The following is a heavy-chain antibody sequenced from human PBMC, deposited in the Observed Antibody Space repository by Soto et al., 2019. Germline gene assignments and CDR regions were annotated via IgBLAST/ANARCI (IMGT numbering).Heavy chain of an antibody. CDR3: ATPPPLDYDFWSGYEIPADYMDV. D-gene: IGHD3-3*01. Sequence: HLETLSLTCTVSGGSISSSSYYWGWIRQPPGKGLEWIGSIYYSGSTYYNPSLKSRVTISVDTSKNQFSLKLSSVTAADTAVYYCATPPPLDYDFWSGYEIPADYMDVWGKGTTVTVSS. J-gene: IGHJ6*03. CDR1: GGSISSSSYY. V-gene: IGHV4-39*01. CDR2: IYYSGST.